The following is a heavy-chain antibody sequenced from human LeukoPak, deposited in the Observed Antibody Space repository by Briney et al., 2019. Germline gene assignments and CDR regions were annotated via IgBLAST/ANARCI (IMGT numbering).Heavy chain of an antibody. D-gene: IGHD3-16*01. J-gene: IGHJ4*02. V-gene: IGHV3-23*01. CDR2: ISGSGGAT. CDR3: AKVLGDNFDY. Sequence: GGSLRLSCTASGLTFSSYAMGWVRQVPGKGLEWVSSISGSGGATYHADSVKGRLIISRDNSRNTLYLQMNSLRAEDTAVYYCAKVLGDNFDYWGQGTLVTVSS. CDR1: GLTFSSYA.